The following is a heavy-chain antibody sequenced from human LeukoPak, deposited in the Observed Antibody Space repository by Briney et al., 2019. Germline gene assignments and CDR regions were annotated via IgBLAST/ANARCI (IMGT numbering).Heavy chain of an antibody. Sequence: PGGSLRLSCAASGFTFDEYGMSWVRQAPGKGLEWVSGINWNGGSTGYADSVKGRFTISRDNSKNTLYLQMNSLRAEDTAVYNCAKDGRHWNDDIDYWGQGTLVTVSS. V-gene: IGHV3-20*01. J-gene: IGHJ4*02. CDR2: INWNGGST. CDR1: GFTFDEYG. CDR3: AKDGRHWNDDIDY. D-gene: IGHD1-1*01.